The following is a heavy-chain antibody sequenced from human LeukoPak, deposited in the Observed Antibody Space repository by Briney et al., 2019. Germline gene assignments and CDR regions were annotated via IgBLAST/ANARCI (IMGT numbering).Heavy chain of an antibody. V-gene: IGHV3-15*01. J-gene: IGHJ4*02. D-gene: IGHD5-24*01. CDR3: AADSPVCMAHSFDY. CDR2: AKSKDSGGTI. Sequence: GGSLRLSCAASGFTFNNAWMSWVRQAPGKGLEWVGRAKSKDSGGTIDYAAPVKDRFTISRDDSETTLYLQMHGLKTEDTAVYFCAADSPVCMAHSFDYWGQGILVIVSS. CDR1: GFTFNNAW.